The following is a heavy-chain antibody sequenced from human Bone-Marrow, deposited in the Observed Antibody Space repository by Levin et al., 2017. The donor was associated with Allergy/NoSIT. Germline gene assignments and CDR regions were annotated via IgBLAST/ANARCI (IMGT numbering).Heavy chain of an antibody. D-gene: IGHD6-19*01. CDR3: AGVREQQWVRQSIAY. CDR2: ISVSCDYT. J-gene: IGHJ4*02. V-gene: IGHV3-23*01. CDR1: GFTFSSYA. Sequence: GGSLRLSCAASGFTFSSYAMAWVRPAPGKGLEWVSVISVSCDYTYHADSVKGRFTISRDNSKNTLHLQMNSLTAEDTAKYYCAGVREQQWVRQSIAYWGQGTLVTVSS.